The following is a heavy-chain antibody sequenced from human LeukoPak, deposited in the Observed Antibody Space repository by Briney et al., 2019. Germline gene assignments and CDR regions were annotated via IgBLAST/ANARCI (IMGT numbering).Heavy chain of an antibody. CDR3: ARGGIGQYSGYPFDY. V-gene: IGHV1-18*01. Sequence: ASVKVSCKASGGTFSSYGISWVRQAPGQGLEWMGWISAYNGNTNYAQKLQGRVTMTTDTSTSTAYMELRSLRSDDTAVYYCARGGIGQYSGYPFDYWGQGTLVTVSS. D-gene: IGHD5-12*01. J-gene: IGHJ4*02. CDR1: GGTFSSYG. CDR2: ISAYNGNT.